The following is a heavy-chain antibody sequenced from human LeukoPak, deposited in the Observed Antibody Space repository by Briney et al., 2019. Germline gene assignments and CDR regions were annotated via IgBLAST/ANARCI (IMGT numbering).Heavy chain of an antibody. CDR2: LYYSGST. D-gene: IGHD6-13*01. Sequence: SETLSLTCTVSGGSISSSSYYWGWIRQPPGKGLEWIGSLYYSGSTSYNPSLQSRVTISVDTSKNQFSLKLSSVTATDTAVYYCARQSPAAAGQGLDYWGQGALVTVSS. V-gene: IGHV4-39*01. CDR1: GGSISSSSYY. CDR3: ARQSPAAAGQGLDY. J-gene: IGHJ4*02.